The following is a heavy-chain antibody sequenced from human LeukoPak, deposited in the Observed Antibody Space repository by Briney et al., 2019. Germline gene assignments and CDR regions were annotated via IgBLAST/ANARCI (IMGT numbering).Heavy chain of an antibody. Sequence: SETLSLTCTVPGYSISSGYFWGWIRQPPGKGLEWIGTIYHRGSTYYNPSLKSRVTISVDTSKNQFSLKLSSVTAADTAVYYCARLPYSSGWYRRVVWFDPWGQGTLVTVSS. CDR3: ARLPYSSGWYRRVVWFDP. D-gene: IGHD6-19*01. J-gene: IGHJ5*02. CDR2: IYHRGST. V-gene: IGHV4-38-2*02. CDR1: GYSISSGYF.